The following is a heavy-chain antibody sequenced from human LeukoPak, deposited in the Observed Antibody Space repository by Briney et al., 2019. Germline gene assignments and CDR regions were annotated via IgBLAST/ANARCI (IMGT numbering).Heavy chain of an antibody. J-gene: IGHJ3*01. CDR2: IYYSGST. CDR3: AKAGVRYFDSSGLYAFDF. CDR1: GGSISSTSYY. D-gene: IGHD3-22*01. Sequence: SETLSLTCAVSGGSISSTSYYWAWIRQPPGKGLEWIGTIYYSGSTYHNPSLKSRVTLSVDTSRNQFSLRLGSVDAADTAVYYRAKAGVRYFDSSGLYAFDFWGQGTTVTVSS. V-gene: IGHV4-39*01.